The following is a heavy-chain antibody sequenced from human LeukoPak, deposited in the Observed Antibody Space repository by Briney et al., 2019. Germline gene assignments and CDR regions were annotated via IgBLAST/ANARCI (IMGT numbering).Heavy chain of an antibody. CDR2: INHSGST. D-gene: IGHD5-18*01. CDR1: GGSFSGYY. CDR3: ARGLGDSSPGVDY. Sequence: SETLSLTCAVYGGSFSGYYWSWIRQPPGKGLEWIGEINHSGSTNYNPSLKSRVTISVDTSKNQFSLKLSSVAAADTAVYYCARGLGDSSPGVDYWGQGTLVTVSS. V-gene: IGHV4-34*01. J-gene: IGHJ4*02.